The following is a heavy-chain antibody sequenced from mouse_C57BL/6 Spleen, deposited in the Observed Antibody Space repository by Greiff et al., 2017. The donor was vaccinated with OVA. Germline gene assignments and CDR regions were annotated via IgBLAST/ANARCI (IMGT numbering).Heavy chain of an antibody. CDR2: ISSGSSTI. V-gene: IGHV5-17*01. D-gene: IGHD1-1*01. CDR3: AIRDYYGSLYAMDY. Sequence: EVKLMESGGGLVKPGGSLKLSCAASGFTFSDYGMHWVRQAPEKGLEWVAYISSGSSTIYYADTVKGRFTISRDNAKNTLFLQMTSLRSEDTAMYYCAIRDYYGSLYAMDYWGQGTSVTVSS. J-gene: IGHJ4*01. CDR1: GFTFSDYG.